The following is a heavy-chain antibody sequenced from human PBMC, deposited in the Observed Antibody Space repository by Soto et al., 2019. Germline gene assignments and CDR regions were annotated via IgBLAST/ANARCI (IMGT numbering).Heavy chain of an antibody. V-gene: IGHV3-23*01. D-gene: IGHD2-2*01. J-gene: IGHJ5*02. CDR1: GFTFTNYA. Sequence: EVQLLESGGGFVQPGGSLRLSCVASGFTFTNYAMSWVRQAPGKGLEWVSAISDTGSSTYYADSVKGRFTVSRDNSKNTLYLQLNSLSVEDTAVYYCAKEVPYASLPKGCLAPWGQGTLVTVSS. CDR3: AKEVPYASLPKGCLAP. CDR2: ISDTGSST.